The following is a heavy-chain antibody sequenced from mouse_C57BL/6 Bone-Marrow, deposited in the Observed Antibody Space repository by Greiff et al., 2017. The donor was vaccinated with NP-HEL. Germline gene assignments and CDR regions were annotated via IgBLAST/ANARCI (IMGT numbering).Heavy chain of an antibody. J-gene: IGHJ2*01. CDR2: IDPSDSYT. Sequence: QVQLQQSGAELVRPGTSVKLSCKASGYTFTSYWMHWVKQRPGQGLEWIGVIDPSDSYTNYNQKFKGKATLTVDTSSSTAYMQLSSLTSEDSAVYYCARRLSITTGSGNYWGQGTTLTVSS. CDR1: GYTFTSYW. V-gene: IGHV1-59*01. D-gene: IGHD1-1*01. CDR3: ARRLSITTGSGNY.